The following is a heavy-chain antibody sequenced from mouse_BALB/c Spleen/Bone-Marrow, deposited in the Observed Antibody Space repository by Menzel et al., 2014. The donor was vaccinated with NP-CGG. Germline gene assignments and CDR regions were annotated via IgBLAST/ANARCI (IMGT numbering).Heavy chain of an antibody. V-gene: IGHV1S137*01. J-gene: IGHJ4*01. CDR3: ARRGGFYAMDY. CDR2: ISTYYGYA. CDR1: GYTFTDYA. Sequence: VQLQQSGAELVRPGVSVKISCKGSGYTFTDYAMHWVKQSHATSLEWIGVISTYYGYASYNQKFKGKATMTVDKSSSTAYMELARLTSEDSAIYYCARRGGFYAMDYWGQGTSVTVSS.